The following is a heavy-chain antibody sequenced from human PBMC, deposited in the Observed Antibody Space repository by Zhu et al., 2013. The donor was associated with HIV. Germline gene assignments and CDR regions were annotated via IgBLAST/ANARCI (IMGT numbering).Heavy chain of an antibody. V-gene: IGHV1-2*02. CDR3: ARDERALDV. Sequence: QVQLVQSGAEVKKPGASVKVSCKASGYTFTGHYIHWVRQAPGQGLEWMGWFSPYGGATNYAQKFQGRVSMTGDTTIHTAYMQLNRLVYDDTAVYYCARDERALDVWGPGGQWSPSLQ. D-gene: IGHD6-25*01. CDR1: GYTFTGHY. J-gene: IGHJ3*01. CDR2: FSPYGGAT.